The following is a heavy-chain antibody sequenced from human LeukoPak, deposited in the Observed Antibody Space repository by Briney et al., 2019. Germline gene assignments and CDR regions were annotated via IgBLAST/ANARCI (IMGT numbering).Heavy chain of an antibody. D-gene: IGHD2-2*01. V-gene: IGHV4-31*03. CDR1: GGSISSGGYY. Sequence: SETLSLTCTVSGGSISSGGYYWSWIRQHPGKGLEWIGYIYYSGSTYYNPSLKSRVTISVDTSKNQFSLKLSSVTAADTAVYYCARNHADCSSASCFYYWGQGTLVTVSS. CDR3: ARNHADCSSASCFYY. J-gene: IGHJ4*02. CDR2: IYYSGST.